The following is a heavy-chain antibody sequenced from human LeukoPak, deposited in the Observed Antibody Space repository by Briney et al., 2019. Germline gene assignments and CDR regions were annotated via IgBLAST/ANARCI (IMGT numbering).Heavy chain of an antibody. J-gene: IGHJ4*02. Sequence: PGGSLRLSCAASGFSFCGSAIHCVRQASGKGLEWVGRIRDKANSYATTYAASVKGRFTISRDDSKNTAYLHMNSLKTEDTAVYYCACLYSSGWTFDFWGQGTLVTVSS. CDR3: ACLYSSGWTFDF. CDR2: IRDKANSYAT. CDR1: GFSFCGSA. D-gene: IGHD6-19*01. V-gene: IGHV3-73*01.